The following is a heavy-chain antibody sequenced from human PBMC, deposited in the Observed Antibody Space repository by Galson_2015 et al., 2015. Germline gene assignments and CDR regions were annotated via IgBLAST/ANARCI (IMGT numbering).Heavy chain of an antibody. J-gene: IGHJ6*02. CDR1: GGSISSYY. V-gene: IGHV4-59*01. CDR3: SRACSSTSCYEGFYGMDV. CDR2: IYYSGST. Sequence: ETLSLTCTVSGGSISSYYWSWIRQPPGKGLEWIGYIYYSGSTNYNPSLKSRVTISVDTSKNQFSLKLSSVTAADTAVYYCSRACSSTSCYEGFYGMDVWGQGTTVTVSS. D-gene: IGHD2-2*01.